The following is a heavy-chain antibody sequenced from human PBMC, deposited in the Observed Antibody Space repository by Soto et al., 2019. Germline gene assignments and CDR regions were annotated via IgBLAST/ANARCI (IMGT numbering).Heavy chain of an antibody. J-gene: IGHJ4*02. V-gene: IGHV1-24*01. Sequence: ASVKVSCKVSGYTLTELSMHWVRQAPGKGLEWMGGFDPEDGETIYAQKFQGRVTMTEDTSTDTAYMELSSLRSEDTAVYYCATEASSDRIFDYWGQGTLVTVSS. CDR2: FDPEDGET. D-gene: IGHD6-6*01. CDR3: ATEASSDRIFDY. CDR1: GYTLTELS.